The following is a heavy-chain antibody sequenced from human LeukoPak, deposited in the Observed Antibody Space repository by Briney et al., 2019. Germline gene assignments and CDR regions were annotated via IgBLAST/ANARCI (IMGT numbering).Heavy chain of an antibody. CDR2: IYYSGST. CDR3: ARASPYYYGSGSYYDY. Sequence: SETLSLTCTVSGGSISSSSYYWGWIRQPPGKGLEWIGSIYYSGSTYYNPSLKSRVTISVDTSKNQFSLKLSSVTAADTAVYYCARASPYYYGSGSYYDYWGQGTLVTVSS. CDR1: GGSISSSSYY. V-gene: IGHV4-39*01. D-gene: IGHD3-10*01. J-gene: IGHJ4*02.